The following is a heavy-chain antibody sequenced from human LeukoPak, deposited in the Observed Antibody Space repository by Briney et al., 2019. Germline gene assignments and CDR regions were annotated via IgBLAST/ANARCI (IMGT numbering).Heavy chain of an antibody. Sequence: SETLSLTCAVHDGPFSGYYWSWIRQHPGKGLEWIGYIYYSGSTYYNPSLKSRVTISVDTSKNQFSLKLSSVTAADTAVHYCARSGYPYYFDYWGQGTLVTVSS. V-gene: IGHV4-31*11. CDR1: DGPFSGYY. CDR2: IYYSGST. J-gene: IGHJ4*02. CDR3: ARSGYPYYFDY. D-gene: IGHD3-22*01.